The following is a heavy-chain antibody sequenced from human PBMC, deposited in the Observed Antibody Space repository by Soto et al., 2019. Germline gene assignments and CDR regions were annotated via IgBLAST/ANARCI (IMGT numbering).Heavy chain of an antibody. J-gene: IGHJ4*02. Sequence: ASETLSLTCAVSGGSISSSNWWSWVRQPPGKGLEWIGEIYHSGSTNYNPSLKSRDTISVDKSKNQFSLKLSSVTAADTAVYYCARHDYGGFGLWGQGTLVTVSS. CDR1: GGSISSSNW. D-gene: IGHD4-17*01. CDR3: ARHDYGGFGL. CDR2: IYHSGST. V-gene: IGHV4-4*02.